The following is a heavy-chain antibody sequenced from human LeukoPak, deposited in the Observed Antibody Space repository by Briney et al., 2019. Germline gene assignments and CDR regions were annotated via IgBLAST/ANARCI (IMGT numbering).Heavy chain of an antibody. CDR2: ISSSSSYI. D-gene: IGHD3-3*01. CDR1: GFTFSSYS. V-gene: IGHV3-21*01. CDR3: ASLGVVIIGWFDP. Sequence: GGSLRLSCAASGFTFSSYSMNWVRQAPGKGLEWVSSISSSSSYIYYADSVKGRFTISRDNSKNTLYLQMNSLRAEDTAVYYCASLGVVIIGWFDPWGQGTLVTVSS. J-gene: IGHJ5*02.